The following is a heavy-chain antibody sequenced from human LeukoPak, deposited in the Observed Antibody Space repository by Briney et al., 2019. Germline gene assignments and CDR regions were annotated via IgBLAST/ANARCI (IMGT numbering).Heavy chain of an antibody. D-gene: IGHD7-27*01. CDR3: ARGSVTGEGWFDP. CDR1: GYPFSNYG. Sequence: GASVKVSCKASGYPFSNYGISWVRQAPGQGLQWMGWIRAYNGNTNYAQKFQGRVTMTTDTSTSTAYMELRSLRSDDTALYYCARGSVTGEGWFDPWGQGTLVTVSS. CDR2: IRAYNGNT. V-gene: IGHV1-18*01. J-gene: IGHJ5*02.